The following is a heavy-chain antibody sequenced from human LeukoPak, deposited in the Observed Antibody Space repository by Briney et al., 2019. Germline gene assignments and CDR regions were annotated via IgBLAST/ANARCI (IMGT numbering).Heavy chain of an antibody. CDR1: GYSISSGYY. J-gene: IGHJ4*02. V-gene: IGHV4-38-2*02. CDR3: ARAITIRGLIFDY. CDR2: IYHSGST. Sequence: PSETLSLTCTVSGYSISSGYYWGWIRQPPGKGLEWIGSIYHSGSTYYNPSLKSRVTISVDTSKNQFSLKLSSVTAADTAVYYCARAITIRGLIFDYWGQGTLVTVSS. D-gene: IGHD3-10*01.